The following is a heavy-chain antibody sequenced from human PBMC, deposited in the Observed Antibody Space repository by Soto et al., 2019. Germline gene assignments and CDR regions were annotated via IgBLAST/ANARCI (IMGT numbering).Heavy chain of an antibody. Sequence: HEHLVQSGAEVKRPGASLKVSCKASGYSFTGYYIHWVRQAPGQGLERMGWINPDSGATNYAQNFQGRVTLTSDTSISTASMDLTSLTSYDTAVYDWSRGDYGPGGYPFPYFDYWGQGTLVIVSS. D-gene: IGHD2-8*02. CDR3: SRGDYGPGGYPFPYFDY. CDR1: GYSFTGYY. J-gene: IGHJ4*02. V-gene: IGHV1-2*02. CDR2: INPDSGAT.